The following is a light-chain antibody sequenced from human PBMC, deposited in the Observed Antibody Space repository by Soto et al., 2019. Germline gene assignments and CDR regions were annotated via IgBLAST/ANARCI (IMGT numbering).Light chain of an antibody. Sequence: QSVLTQPPSASGSPGQSVTISCTGTSTDFVSYNRVSWYQQPPGTAPKLMIYEVSKRPSGVPDRFSGPKSGNTASLTISGLQAADEADYYCSLYTSENAYVFGTGTKVTVL. CDR1: STDFVSYNR. CDR2: EVS. J-gene: IGLJ1*01. CDR3: SLYTSENAYV. V-gene: IGLV2-18*01.